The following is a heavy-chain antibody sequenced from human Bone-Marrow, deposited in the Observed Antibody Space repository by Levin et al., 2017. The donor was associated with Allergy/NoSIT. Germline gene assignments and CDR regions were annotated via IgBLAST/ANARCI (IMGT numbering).Heavy chain of an antibody. CDR1: GYTFTSYG. J-gene: IGHJ4*02. CDR2: ISAYNGNT. CDR3: ASSPVRGYGDPNFDY. V-gene: IGHV1-18*01. Sequence: GASVKVSCKASGYTFTSYGISWVRQAPGQGLEWMGWISAYNGNTNYAQKLQGRVTMTTDTSTSTAYMELRSLRSDDTAVYYCASSPVRGYGDPNFDYWGQGTLVTVSS. D-gene: IGHD4-17*01.